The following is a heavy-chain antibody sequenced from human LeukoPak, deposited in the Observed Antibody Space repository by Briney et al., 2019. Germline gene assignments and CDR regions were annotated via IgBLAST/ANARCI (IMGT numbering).Heavy chain of an antibody. CDR2: INHSGST. CDR3: ASAETMVRGVSGY. J-gene: IGHJ4*02. V-gene: IGHV4-34*01. CDR1: GGSFSGYY. D-gene: IGHD3-10*01. Sequence: SETLSLTCAVYGGSFSGYYWSWIRQPPRKGLEWIGEINHSGSTNYNPSLKSRVTISVDTSKNQFSLKLSSVTAADTAVYYCASAETMVRGVSGYWGQGTLVTVSS.